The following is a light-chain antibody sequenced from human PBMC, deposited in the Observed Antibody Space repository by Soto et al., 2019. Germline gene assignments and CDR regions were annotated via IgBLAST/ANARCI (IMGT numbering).Light chain of an antibody. V-gene: IGLV1-44*01. CDR3: AAWDDGLNGWL. CDR2: ANN. J-gene: IGLJ3*02. CDR1: NSNVGNNT. Sequence: QSVLTQPPSASETPGQRVTISCSGSNSNVGNNTVNWYQQFPGTSPRLLIEANNQRASGVPDRFSGSKSANSASLAISGLKSEDEADYYCAAWDDGLNGWLFGGGTKLTVL.